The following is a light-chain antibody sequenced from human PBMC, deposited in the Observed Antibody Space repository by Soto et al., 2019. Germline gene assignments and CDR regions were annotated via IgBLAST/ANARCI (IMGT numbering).Light chain of an antibody. CDR1: SSDVGGYNY. V-gene: IGLV2-14*01. CDR2: EVS. CDR3: SSYTSSSNNWV. J-gene: IGLJ3*02. Sequence: QSALTQPASVSGSPGQSITISCTGTSSDVGGYNYVSWYQQHPGKAPKLMIYEVSNRPSGVFNRFSGSKSGNTASLTISGLQAEDEADYYFSSYTSSSNNWVFGGGTKLTVL.